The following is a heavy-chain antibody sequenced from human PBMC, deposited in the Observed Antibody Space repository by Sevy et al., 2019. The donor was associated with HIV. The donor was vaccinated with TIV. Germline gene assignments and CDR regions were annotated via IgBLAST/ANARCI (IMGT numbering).Heavy chain of an antibody. CDR1: GFTFSSYE. Sequence: GGSLRLSCEASGFTFSSYEMNWVRQAPGKGLEWVSYISSSGTTIKYADSAKGRFTISRDNAKNSLYMQMNSLRAEDTAVYYSARVDANYDKGFDPWGQGTLVTVSS. CDR2: ISSSGTTI. CDR3: ARVDANYDKGFDP. J-gene: IGHJ5*02. D-gene: IGHD3-22*01. V-gene: IGHV3-48*03.